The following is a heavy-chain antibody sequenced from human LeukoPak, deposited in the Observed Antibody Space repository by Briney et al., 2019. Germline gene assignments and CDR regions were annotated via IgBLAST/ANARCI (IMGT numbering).Heavy chain of an antibody. CDR3: TTDPPLHYYDSSGYPVYFDY. Sequence: PGGSLRLSCAASGFTFSNAWMSWVRQAPGKGLEWVGRIKSKTDGGTTDYAAPVKGRFTISRDDSKNTLYLQMNSLKTEDTAVYYCTTDPPLHYYDSSGYPVYFDYWGQGTMVIVSS. V-gene: IGHV3-15*01. CDR2: IKSKTDGGTT. CDR1: GFTFSNAW. J-gene: IGHJ4*02. D-gene: IGHD3-22*01.